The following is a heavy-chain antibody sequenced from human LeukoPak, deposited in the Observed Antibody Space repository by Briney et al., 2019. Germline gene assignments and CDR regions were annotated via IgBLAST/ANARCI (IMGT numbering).Heavy chain of an antibody. D-gene: IGHD3-10*01. Sequence: GESLKISCQGPGYSFTSYCIGWVRQVPGKGLEWIGIIYPGDADTRYSPSFQGQVNISADKSISTAYLQWSSLKASDTAMYYCARRFGELNWFDPWGQGTLVTVSS. CDR2: IYPGDADT. J-gene: IGHJ5*02. CDR1: GYSFTSYC. V-gene: IGHV5-51*01. CDR3: ARRFGELNWFDP.